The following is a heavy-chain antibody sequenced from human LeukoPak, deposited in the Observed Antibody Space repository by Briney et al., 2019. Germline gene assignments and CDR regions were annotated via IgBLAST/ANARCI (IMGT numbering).Heavy chain of an antibody. D-gene: IGHD2/OR15-2a*01. CDR3: ARHGGKNYNSGPLWYFDL. CDR2: IYYTGNT. CDR1: GGSISTYY. Sequence: PSETLSLTCTVSGGSISTYYWSWIRQPPGKTLEWIGYIYYTGNTNYNPSLKSRVTISVDTSKNQFSLKLSSVTAADTAVYYCARHGGKNYNSGPLWYFDLWGRGTLVTVSS. J-gene: IGHJ2*01. V-gene: IGHV4-59*08.